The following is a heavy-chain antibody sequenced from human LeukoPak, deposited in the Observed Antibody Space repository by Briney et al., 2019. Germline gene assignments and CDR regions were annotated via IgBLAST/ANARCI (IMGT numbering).Heavy chain of an antibody. CDR1: GFTFSSYG. V-gene: IGHV3-30*03. Sequence: PARTLRLSCAASGFTFSSYGMHWVRQAPAKGVERVGVISYDGSNKYYVVSVKRRFTISRDDYKNTLYLQMNSLRAEDTAVYYCAREPVLETGSGIHFDYWGQGTLVTVSS. J-gene: IGHJ4*02. CDR2: ISYDGSNK. CDR3: AREPVLETGSGIHFDY. D-gene: IGHD3-10*01.